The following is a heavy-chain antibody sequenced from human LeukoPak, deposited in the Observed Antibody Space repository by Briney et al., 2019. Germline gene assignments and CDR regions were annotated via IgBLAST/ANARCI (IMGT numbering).Heavy chain of an antibody. CDR2: ISSSSSTI. CDR1: GFTFSSYS. J-gene: IGHJ4*02. D-gene: IGHD3-22*01. CDR3: ARDGDSSGYYERDFDY. Sequence: PGGSLRLSCAASGFTFSSYSMNWVRQAPGKGLEWVSYISSSSSTIYYADPVKGRFTISRDNAKNSLYLQMNSLRAEDTAVYYCARDGDSSGYYERDFDYWGQGTLVTVSS. V-gene: IGHV3-48*01.